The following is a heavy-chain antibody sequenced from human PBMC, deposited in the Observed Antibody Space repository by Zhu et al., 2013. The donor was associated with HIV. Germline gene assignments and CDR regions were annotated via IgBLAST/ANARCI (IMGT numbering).Heavy chain of an antibody. CDR1: GGTFYDYS. J-gene: IGHJ6*02. CDR3: ASTPKRAVYSSGADPYYYYYGMDV. Sequence: QVQLVQSGPEVKKPGSSVKVSCKASGGTFYDYSITWVRQAPGQGLEWMGGIIPIFGTINYAQKFQGRVTITADKSTSTVYMEMRSLRSEDTALYYCASTPKRAVYSSGADPYYYYYGMDVWGQGTTVTVSS. D-gene: IGHD6-25*01. V-gene: IGHV1-69*06. CDR2: IIPIFGTI.